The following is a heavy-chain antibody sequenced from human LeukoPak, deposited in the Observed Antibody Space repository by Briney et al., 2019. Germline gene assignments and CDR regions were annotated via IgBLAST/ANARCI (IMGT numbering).Heavy chain of an antibody. J-gene: IGHJ3*02. CDR3: AGDRAQYYDDAFDI. CDR1: GFTLSSYG. CDR2: IWYDGSNK. V-gene: IGHV3-33*01. D-gene: IGHD3-3*01. Sequence: GRSLRLSCAASGFTLSSYGMHWVRQAPGKGLEWVAVIWYDGSNKYYADSVKGRFTISRDNSKNTLYLQMNTLRVEDTAVYYCAGDRAQYYDDAFDIWGQGTMVTVSS.